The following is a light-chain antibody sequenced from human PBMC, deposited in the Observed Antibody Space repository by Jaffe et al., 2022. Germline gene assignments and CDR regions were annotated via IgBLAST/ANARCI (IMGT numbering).Light chain of an antibody. CDR3: QKFNSYPVT. CDR2: GAS. J-gene: IGKJ4*01. CDR1: QAINSA. V-gene: IGKV1-13*02. Sequence: AIQLTQSPSSLSASVGDRVTITCRASQAINSALAWYQQKPGKAPKLLIYGASSLESGVPSRFSGSGSGTDFTLTISSLQPEDFATYYCQKFNSYPVTFGGGTKVEIK.